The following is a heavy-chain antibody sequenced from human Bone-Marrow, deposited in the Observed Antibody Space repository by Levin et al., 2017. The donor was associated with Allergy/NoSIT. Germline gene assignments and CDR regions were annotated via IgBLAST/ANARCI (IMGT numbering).Heavy chain of an antibody. CDR3: AKTGQFDS. J-gene: IGHJ4*02. Sequence: GGSLRLSCAASGFTFNTYAMSWVRQVPGKGLEWVSTIGNGGGTFYADSVKGRFTISRDNSRNTVFLQMNSLGAEDTAVYYCAKTGQFDSWGQGTLVTVSS. CDR1: GFTFNTYA. V-gene: IGHV3-23*01. CDR2: IGNGGGT.